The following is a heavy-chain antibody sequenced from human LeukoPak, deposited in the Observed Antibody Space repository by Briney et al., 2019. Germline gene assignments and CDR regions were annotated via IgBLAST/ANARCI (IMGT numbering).Heavy chain of an antibody. Sequence: PSETLSLTCTVSGGSISSYYWSWIRQPAGKGLEWIGRIYTSGSTNYNPSLKSRVTMSVDTSKNQFSLKLSSVTAADTAVYYCARLVIDCSSTSCLYFDYWGQGTLVTVSS. D-gene: IGHD2-2*01. CDR1: GGSISSYY. J-gene: IGHJ4*02. CDR2: IYTSGST. CDR3: ARLVIDCSSTSCLYFDY. V-gene: IGHV4-4*07.